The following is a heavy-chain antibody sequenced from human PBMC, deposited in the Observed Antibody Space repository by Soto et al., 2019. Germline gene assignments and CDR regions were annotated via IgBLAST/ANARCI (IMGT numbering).Heavy chain of an antibody. Sequence: PSETXSLTCSLSGVSIIIGCYSLSWMRQPPGKGLEWIGYIYHSGITYYNPSLKSLVTISLDRSKNQFSLKLSSVNAADTDVYYCVREGIRSNLYEIWGQGTLVTVS. J-gene: IGHJ4*02. D-gene: IGHD1-20*01. CDR3: VREGIRSNLYEI. CDR2: IYHSGIT. V-gene: IGHV4-30-2*01. CDR1: GVSIIIGCYS.